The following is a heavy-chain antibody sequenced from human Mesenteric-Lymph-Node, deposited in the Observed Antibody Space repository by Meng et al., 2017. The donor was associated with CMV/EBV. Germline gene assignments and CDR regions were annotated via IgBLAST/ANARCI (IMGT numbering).Heavy chain of an antibody. D-gene: IGHD2-15*01. V-gene: IGHV4-39*01. CDR2: IYYSGST. CDR3: ARVRGYCSSGSCYYWFDP. CDR1: GGSISSSSYY. Sequence: GSLRLSCTVSGGSISSSSYYWGWIRQPPGKGLEWIGSIYYSGSTYYNPSLKSRVTISVDTSKNQFFLKLRSVTAADTAVYYCARVRGYCSSGSCYYWFDPWGQGILVTVSS. J-gene: IGHJ5*02.